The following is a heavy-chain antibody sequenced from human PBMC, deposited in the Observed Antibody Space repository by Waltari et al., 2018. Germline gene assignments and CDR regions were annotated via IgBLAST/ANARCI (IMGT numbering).Heavy chain of an antibody. CDR2: IYSGGST. CDR3: ARATPILYRGAFDI. D-gene: IGHD3-16*01. Sequence: EVQLVESGGGLIQPGGSLRLSCAASGFTVSSHYMSWVRQAPGKGLEWVSVIYSGGSTYYADSVKGRFTISRDNSKNTLYLQMNSLRAEDTAVYYCARATPILYRGAFDIWGQGTMVTVSS. CDR1: GFTVSSHY. J-gene: IGHJ3*02. V-gene: IGHV3-53*01.